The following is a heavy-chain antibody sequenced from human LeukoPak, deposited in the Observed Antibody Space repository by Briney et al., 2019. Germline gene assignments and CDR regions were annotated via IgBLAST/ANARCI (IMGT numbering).Heavy chain of an antibody. Sequence: WETLSLTCTVSRGSLSSSLYYWAWIRQPPGKGLEWIGSIYYTGNTFYNPSLRTRLTISVDTSKNQFSLKLGSVTAADTAIYFCARDLGHDHTDAYDIWGQGTLVPVSS. J-gene: IGHJ3*02. V-gene: IGHV4-39*07. D-gene: IGHD1-14*01. CDR3: ARDLGHDHTDAYDI. CDR1: RGSLSSSLYY. CDR2: IYYTGNT.